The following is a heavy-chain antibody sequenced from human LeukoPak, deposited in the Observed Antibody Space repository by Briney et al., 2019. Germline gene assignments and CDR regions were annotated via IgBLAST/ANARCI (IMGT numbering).Heavy chain of an antibody. Sequence: ASVRVSCKASGYTFTSYDINWGRESTGQGVGWMGWMNPNSGKTGYAQKFQASVTMTRNTSTRTAYMELSSLRSEDTAVYDCARAPRSYGFDYWGQGTLVTVSS. CDR1: GYTFTSYD. CDR3: ARAPRSYGFDY. J-gene: IGHJ4*02. CDR2: MNPNSGKT. V-gene: IGHV1-8*01. D-gene: IGHD4-17*01.